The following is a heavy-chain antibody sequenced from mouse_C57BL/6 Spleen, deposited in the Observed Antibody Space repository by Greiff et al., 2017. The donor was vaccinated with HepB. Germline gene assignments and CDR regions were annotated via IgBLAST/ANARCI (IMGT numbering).Heavy chain of an antibody. V-gene: IGHV5-17*01. D-gene: IGHD4-1*01. CDR2: ISSGSSTI. Sequence: EVQGVESGGGLVKPGGSLKLSCAASGFTFSDYGMHWVRQAPEKGLEWVAYISSGSSTIYYADTVKGRFTISRDNAKNTLFLQMNSLRSEATAMYDCARRGTGKGAWLAYWGQGTLVTVSA. CDR1: GFTFSDYG. J-gene: IGHJ3*01. CDR3: ARRGTGKGAWLAY.